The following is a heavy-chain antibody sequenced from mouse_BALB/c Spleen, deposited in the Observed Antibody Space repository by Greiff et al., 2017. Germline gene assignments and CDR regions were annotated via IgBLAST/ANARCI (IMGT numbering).Heavy chain of an antibody. V-gene: IGHV1-9*01. CDR3: ARDGYGYDGDFDY. D-gene: IGHD2-2*01. Sequence: QVQLKQSGAELMKPGASVKISCKATGYTFSSYWIEWVKQRPGHGLEWIGEILPGSGSTNYNEKFKGKATFTADTSSNTAYMQLSSLTSEDSAVYYCARDGYGYDGDFDYWGQGTTLTVSS. CDR1: GYTFSSYW. J-gene: IGHJ2*01. CDR2: ILPGSGST.